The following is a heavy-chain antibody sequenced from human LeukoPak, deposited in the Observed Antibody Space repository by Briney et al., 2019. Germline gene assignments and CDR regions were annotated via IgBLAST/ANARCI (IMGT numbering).Heavy chain of an antibody. V-gene: IGHV1-2*04. D-gene: IGHD3-22*01. CDR3: ASDRSYDKGPLDY. J-gene: IGHJ4*02. CDR1: GYTFTDYY. CDR2: INPNSGDT. Sequence: ASMKVSCKASGYTFTDYYMHWVRQAPGQGLEWMGWINPNSGDTKYAQKFQGWVTMTRDTSISTAYMELSRLTSDATAVYYCASDRSYDKGPLDYWGQGTLVTVSS.